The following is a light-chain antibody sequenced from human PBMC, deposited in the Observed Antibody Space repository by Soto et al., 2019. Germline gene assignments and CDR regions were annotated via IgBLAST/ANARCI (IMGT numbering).Light chain of an antibody. Sequence: QSVLTQPASVSGSPGQSITISCTGTSSDVGTYKPVSWYQQYPGKAPKVIIYDDTKRPSGVSNRFSGSKSGNTASLTISGLQAEDEADYYCSSYTSSSTRVFGGGTKLTVL. J-gene: IGLJ3*02. CDR1: SSDVGTYKP. CDR2: DDT. V-gene: IGLV2-14*02. CDR3: SSYTSSSTRV.